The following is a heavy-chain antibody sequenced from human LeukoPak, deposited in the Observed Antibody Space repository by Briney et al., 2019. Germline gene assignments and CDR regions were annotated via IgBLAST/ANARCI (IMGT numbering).Heavy chain of an antibody. CDR1: GYTFTSYG. D-gene: IGHD3-22*01. Sequence: ASVKVSCKASGYTFTSYGISWVRQAPGQGLEWMGWISAYNGNTNYAQKLQGRVTMTTDTSTSTAYMELRSLRSDDTAVYYCARDLVYYDSSGYYEDYYYYGMDVWGQGTTVTVSS. CDR2: ISAYNGNT. V-gene: IGHV1-18*01. CDR3: ARDLVYYDSSGYYEDYYYYGMDV. J-gene: IGHJ6*02.